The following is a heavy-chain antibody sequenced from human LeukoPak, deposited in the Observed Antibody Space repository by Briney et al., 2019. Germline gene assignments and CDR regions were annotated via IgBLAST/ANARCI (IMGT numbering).Heavy chain of an antibody. J-gene: IGHJ4*02. D-gene: IGHD5-12*01. Sequence: GGSLRLSCAASGFTFSSYEMNWVRQAPGKGLEWVSYISSSGTTIYYADSVKGRFAISRDNAKNLVYLQMNSLRAEDTAVYYCARDRSRQSGYDPTGVDYWGQGTLVTVSS. CDR2: ISSSGTTI. CDR3: ARDRSRQSGYDPTGVDY. CDR1: GFTFSSYE. V-gene: IGHV3-48*03.